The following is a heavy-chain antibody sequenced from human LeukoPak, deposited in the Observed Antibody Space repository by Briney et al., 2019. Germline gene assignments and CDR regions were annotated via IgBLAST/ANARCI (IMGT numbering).Heavy chain of an antibody. CDR1: GFIVSSNY. D-gene: IGHD3-10*01. J-gene: IGHJ4*02. V-gene: IGHV3-53*01. CDR3: ARDYDSGTSYFDY. Sequence: PGGSLRLSCAASGFIVSSNYMSWVRQAPGRGLEWVSVIYSGDSTYYADSVKGRFTISRHNAKNTLYLQMNSLRDEDTAVYYCARDYDSGTSYFDYWGQGTLVTVSS. CDR2: IYSGDST.